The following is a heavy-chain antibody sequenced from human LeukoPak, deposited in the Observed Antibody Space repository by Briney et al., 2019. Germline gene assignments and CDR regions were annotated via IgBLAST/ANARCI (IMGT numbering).Heavy chain of an antibody. D-gene: IGHD6-13*01. CDR3: ARVRIAAAGRGSTNWFDP. Sequence: GGSLRLSCAASGFTFSRFSMHWVRQAPGKGLEWVAVISYDGSNKYYADSVKGRFTISRDNSKNTLYLQMNSLRAEDTAVYYCARVRIAAAGRGSTNWFDPWGQGTLVTVSS. CDR2: ISYDGSNK. J-gene: IGHJ5*02. CDR1: GFTFSRFS. V-gene: IGHV3-30-3*01.